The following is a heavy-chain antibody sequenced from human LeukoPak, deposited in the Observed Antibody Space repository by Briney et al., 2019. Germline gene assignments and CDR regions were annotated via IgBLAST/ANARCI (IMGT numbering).Heavy chain of an antibody. D-gene: IGHD4-17*01. V-gene: IGHV4-59*01. CDR2: IYNSRST. CDR3: ARSTTVTTPYYYYYMDV. J-gene: IGHJ6*03. Sequence: SETLSLTPTVSGGSISSYYWSWIRPPPGKGLEWIGYIYNSRSTNYSPSFKRRVTISVDTSKNQFSLKLSSVTAADTAVYYCARSTTVTTPYYYYYMDVWGKGTTVTVSS. CDR1: GGSISSYY.